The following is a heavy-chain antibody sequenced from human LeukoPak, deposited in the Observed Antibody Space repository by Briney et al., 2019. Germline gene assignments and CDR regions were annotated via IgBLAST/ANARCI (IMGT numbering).Heavy chain of an antibody. CDR2: IYYSGST. D-gene: IGHD3-22*01. CDR1: GGSISSSSYY. V-gene: IGHV4-39*01. Sequence: KPSETRSLTCTVSGGSISSSSYYWGWIRHPPGKGREWIGSIYYSGSTYYNPSLKSRVTISVDTSKNQFSLKLSSVTAADTAVYYCARRFTMIVVIPEDYFDYWGQGTLVTVSS. CDR3: ARRFTMIVVIPEDYFDY. J-gene: IGHJ4*02.